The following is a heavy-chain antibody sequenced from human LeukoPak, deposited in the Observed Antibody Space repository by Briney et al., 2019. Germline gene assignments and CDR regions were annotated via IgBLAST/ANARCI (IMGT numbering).Heavy chain of an antibody. V-gene: IGHV4-31*03. Sequence: SQTLSLTCTVSGGSISSGGYYWSWIRQHPGKGLEWIGYIYYSGSTYYNPSLKSRVTISVDTSKNQFSLKLSSVTAADTAVYYCARTLLPRKDPREYYYDSSGYLDYWGQGTLVTVSS. J-gene: IGHJ4*02. CDR3: ARTLLPRKDPREYYYDSSGYLDY. CDR2: IYYSGST. D-gene: IGHD3-22*01. CDR1: GGSISSGGYY.